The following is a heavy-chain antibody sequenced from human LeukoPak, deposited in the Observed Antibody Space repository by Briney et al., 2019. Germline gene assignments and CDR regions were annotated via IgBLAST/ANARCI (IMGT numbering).Heavy chain of an antibody. V-gene: IGHV3-21*01. CDR3: AKDKGLGSSPLDY. D-gene: IGHD1-26*01. Sequence: GGSLRLSCAASGFTFSSYSMNWVRQAPGKGLEWVSSISSSSSYIYYADSVKGRFTISRDNAKNSLYLQINSLRAEDTAVYYCAKDKGLGSSPLDYWGQGTLVTVSS. CDR1: GFTFSSYS. J-gene: IGHJ4*02. CDR2: ISSSSSYI.